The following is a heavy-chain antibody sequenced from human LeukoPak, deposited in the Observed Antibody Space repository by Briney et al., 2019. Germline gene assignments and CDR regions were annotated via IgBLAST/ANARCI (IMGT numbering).Heavy chain of an antibody. CDR1: GGTFSSYA. J-gene: IGHJ4*02. Sequence: ASVKVSCKASGGTFSSYAISWVRQAPGQGLEWMGGIIPIFGTANYAQKFQGRVTITADESTSTAYMELSSPRSEDTAVYYCARESGYSYGLFDYWGQGTLVTVSS. CDR3: ARESGYSYGLFDY. V-gene: IGHV1-69*01. CDR2: IIPIFGTA. D-gene: IGHD5-18*01.